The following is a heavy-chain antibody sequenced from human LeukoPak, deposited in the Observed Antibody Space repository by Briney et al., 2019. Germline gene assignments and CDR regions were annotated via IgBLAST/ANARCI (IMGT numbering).Heavy chain of an antibody. V-gene: IGHV3-48*04. CDR1: GFTFSSYS. Sequence: GGSLRLSCAASGFTFSSYSMNWVRQAPGKGLEWVSYISSSGSTIYYADSVKGRFTISRDNAKNSLYLQMNSLRAEDAAVYYCARERRDILTGYDYFDYWGQGTLVTVSS. D-gene: IGHD3-9*01. J-gene: IGHJ4*02. CDR3: ARERRDILTGYDYFDY. CDR2: ISSSGSTI.